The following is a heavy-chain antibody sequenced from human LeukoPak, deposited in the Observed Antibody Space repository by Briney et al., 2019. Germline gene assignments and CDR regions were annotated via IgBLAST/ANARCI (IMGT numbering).Heavy chain of an antibody. CDR2: INPNSGAT. J-gene: IGHJ4*02. CDR3: ARLDYGDYPY. V-gene: IGHV1-2*02. CDR1: GYTFTGYY. D-gene: IGHD4-17*01. Sequence: GASVKVSCKASGYTFTGYYVYWVRQAPGQGLGWMGWINPNSGATSYAQKFQGRVTMTRDTSISTAYMELSGLRSDDTAVYYCARLDYGDYPYWGQGTLVTVSS.